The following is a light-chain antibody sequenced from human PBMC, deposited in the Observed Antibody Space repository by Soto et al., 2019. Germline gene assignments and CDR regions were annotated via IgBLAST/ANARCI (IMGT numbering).Light chain of an antibody. V-gene: IGKV3-11*01. CDR1: QNIGSL. J-gene: IGKJ5*01. CDR2: GAS. CDR3: QQRTEWPPPIT. Sequence: EIVFTQSPGTLSLSPGERSTLSCRASQNIGSLLGWYQQKPDRAPRLLIDGASSRATGIPDRFSGSGSGTDITLTISSLEPEDSAIYYGQQRTEWPPPITFGQGTRLEIK.